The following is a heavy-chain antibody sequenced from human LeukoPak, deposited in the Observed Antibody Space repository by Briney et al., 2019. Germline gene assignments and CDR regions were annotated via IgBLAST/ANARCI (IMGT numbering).Heavy chain of an antibody. J-gene: IGHJ4*02. Sequence: SETLSLTCTVSGDSIRSYYWSWIRQPPGKGLEWIGYIYYSESTNYNPSLKSRVTISVDTSKNQFSLKLSSVTAADTAVYYCARGIYCSSTTCYYYFDYWGQGTLVTVSS. CDR3: ARGIYCSSTTCYYYFDY. D-gene: IGHD2-2*01. V-gene: IGHV4-59*01. CDR1: GDSIRSYY. CDR2: IYYSEST.